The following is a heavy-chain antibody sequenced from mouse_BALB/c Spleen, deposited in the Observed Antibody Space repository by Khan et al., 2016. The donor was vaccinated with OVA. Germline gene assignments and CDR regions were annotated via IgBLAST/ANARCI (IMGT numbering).Heavy chain of an antibody. Sequence: QIQLVQSGPELKKPGETVKISCKASGYTFTDYSMQWVKQAPGKGLKWVGWINTETGEPTYADDFKGRFAFSLETSASTAYLQINNLKNEDTAKYFCNRNDYDRGGLYAMDYWGQGTSVTVSS. CDR2: INTETGEP. V-gene: IGHV9-2-1*01. CDR3: NRNDYDRGGLYAMDY. J-gene: IGHJ4*01. D-gene: IGHD2-4*01. CDR1: GYTFTDYS.